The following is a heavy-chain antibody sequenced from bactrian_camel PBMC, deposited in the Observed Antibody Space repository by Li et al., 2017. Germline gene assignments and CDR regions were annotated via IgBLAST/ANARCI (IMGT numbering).Heavy chain of an antibody. CDR1: GFTFSNNW. V-gene: IGHV3S6*01. CDR2: IYSDGSNT. CDR3: RHVMFLGGRYPSAWLVRSTLVT. D-gene: IGHD1*01. J-gene: IGHJ6*01. Sequence: HVQLVESGGGLVQPGGSLRLSCAASGFTFSNNWMHWVRQAPGKGLEWVSGIYSDGSNTYYAESVKGRFTISQDNAKTTLYLQMNSLKPEDTAIYTVRHVMFLGGRYPSAWLVRSTLVTWARGPRSPSP.